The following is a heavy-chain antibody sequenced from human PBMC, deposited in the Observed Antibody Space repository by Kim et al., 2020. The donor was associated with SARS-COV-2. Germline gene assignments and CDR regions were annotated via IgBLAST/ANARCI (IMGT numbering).Heavy chain of an antibody. J-gene: IGHJ4*02. CDR2: ISYDGNNK. V-gene: IGHV3-30*18. Sequence: GGSLRLSCAASGFTFSSHGMHWVRQAPGKGLEWVAVISYDGNNKYYADSVKGRFTISRDNSKNTLYLQMNSLRAEDTAVYYCVNGDISGYYYSNFDYWGQGTLVTVSS. CDR3: VNGDISGYYYSNFDY. D-gene: IGHD3-22*01. CDR1: GFTFSSHG.